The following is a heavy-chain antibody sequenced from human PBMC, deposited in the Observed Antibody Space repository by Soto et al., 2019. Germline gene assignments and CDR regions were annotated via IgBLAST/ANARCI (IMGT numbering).Heavy chain of an antibody. J-gene: IGHJ4*02. D-gene: IGHD1-26*01. Sequence: QVQLVQSGAEVKKPGASVKVSCKASGYTFTSYGISWVRQAPGQGLEWMGWISAYNGNTNYEQKLQGRVTMTTDTSTNTAYMEVRSLRSDVTAVYYCARDRGSYALDYWGQGTLVTVSS. V-gene: IGHV1-18*01. CDR2: ISAYNGNT. CDR1: GYTFTSYG. CDR3: ARDRGSYALDY.